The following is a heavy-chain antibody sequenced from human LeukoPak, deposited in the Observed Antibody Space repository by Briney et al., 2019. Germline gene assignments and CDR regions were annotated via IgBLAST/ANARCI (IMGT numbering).Heavy chain of an antibody. V-gene: IGHV3-48*01. CDR3: ARSRGYGAFDI. D-gene: IGHD6-13*01. Sequence: GGSLRLSCAASGFTFSSYSMNWVRQAPGKGLEWVSYISSSSSTIYYADSVKGRFTISRDNAKNSLYLQMNSLRAEDTAVYYCARSRGYGAFDIWGQGTMVTVSS. CDR2: ISSSSSTI. J-gene: IGHJ3*02. CDR1: GFTFSSYS.